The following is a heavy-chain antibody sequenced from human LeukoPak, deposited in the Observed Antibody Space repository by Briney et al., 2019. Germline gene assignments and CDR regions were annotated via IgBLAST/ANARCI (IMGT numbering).Heavy chain of an antibody. Sequence: GGSLRLSCAASGFTFSSYGMHWVRQAPGKGLEWVAVISYDGSNKYYADSVKGRFTISRDNSKNTLYLQMNSLRAEDTAVYYCAREHTPALDTNSSQRECIRPNP. V-gene: IGHV3-30*03. CDR1: GFTFSSYG. CDR3: AREHTPALDTNSSQRECIRPNP. CDR2: ISYDGSNK. J-gene: IGHJ5*02. D-gene: IGHD2-15*01.